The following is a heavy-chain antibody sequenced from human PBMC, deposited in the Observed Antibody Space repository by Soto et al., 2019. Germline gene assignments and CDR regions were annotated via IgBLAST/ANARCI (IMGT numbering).Heavy chain of an antibody. CDR2: ILSLESHK. D-gene: IGHD2-8*01. CDR3: ATGLKDTSNRPSFDS. V-gene: IGHV3-11*01. J-gene: IGHJ4*02. CDR1: GFNFSDYY. Sequence: KPGGSLRLSCSGFGFNFSDYYMNWIRQSPVKGLEWVSSILSLESHKYYAASVMGRFSVSRDNAKRSLFLQMNNLRAEDTGIYFCATGLKDTSNRPSFDSWGPGTPVTVSS.